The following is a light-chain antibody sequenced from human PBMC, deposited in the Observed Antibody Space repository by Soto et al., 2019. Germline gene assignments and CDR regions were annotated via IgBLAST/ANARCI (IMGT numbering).Light chain of an antibody. CDR3: SSYISSSTYV. J-gene: IGLJ1*01. CDR2: DVS. Sequence: QSALTQPASVSGSPGQSITLSCTGTSSDIGRYNYVSWYQQYPGKAPKFMIYDVSNRPSGVSNRFSGSKSGNTASLTISGLQAEDEADYYCSSYISSSTYVFGTGTKLTVL. V-gene: IGLV2-14*01. CDR1: SSDIGRYNY.